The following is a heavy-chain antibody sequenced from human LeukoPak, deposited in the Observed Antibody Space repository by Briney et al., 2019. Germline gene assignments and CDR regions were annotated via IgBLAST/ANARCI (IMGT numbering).Heavy chain of an antibody. D-gene: IGHD3-10*01. V-gene: IGHV3-23*01. CDR2: ISPSGGIT. J-gene: IGHJ6*03. CDR1: GFTFSSHG. CDR3: ARVMASPVRGVAPSVAPAYYYSMDV. Sequence: QPGGSLRLSCAASGFTFSSHGMNWVRQAPGKGLEWVSGISPSGGITYYTDSVKGRFTISRDNAKNTLYLQMNSLRAEDTAVYYCARVMASPVRGVAPSVAPAYYYSMDVWGKGTTVTISS.